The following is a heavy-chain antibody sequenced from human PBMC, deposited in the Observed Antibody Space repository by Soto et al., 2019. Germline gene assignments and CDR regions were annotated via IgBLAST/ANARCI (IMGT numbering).Heavy chain of an antibody. V-gene: IGHV1-18*01. CDR3: ARVGVGLAAPRVWPY. Sequence: QVQLAQSGAEVKKPGASVKVSCKASGYTFTSYGISWVRQAPGQGLEWMAWINPYNGNTKYAEKFLGRVTVTTDTSTATAYMEVRSLTSDVTAVVYCARVGVGLAAPRVWPYWGQGTPVTVSS. J-gene: IGHJ4*02. CDR2: INPYNGNT. D-gene: IGHD6-13*01. CDR1: GYTFTSYG.